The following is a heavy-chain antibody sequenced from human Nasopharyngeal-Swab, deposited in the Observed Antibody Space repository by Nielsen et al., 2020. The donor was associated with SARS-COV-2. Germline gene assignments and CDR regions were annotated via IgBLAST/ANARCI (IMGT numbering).Heavy chain of an antibody. D-gene: IGHD3-16*01. V-gene: IGHV4-34*01. CDR3: ARDMRYYDYVWGSSHYYYYGMDV. CDR1: GGSFSGYY. J-gene: IGHJ6*02. CDR2: INHSGST. Sequence: SETLSLTCAVYGGSFSGYYWSWIRQPPGKGLEWIGEINHSGSTNHNPSLKSRVTISVDTSKNQFSLKLSSVTAADTAVYYCARDMRYYDYVWGSSHYYYYGMDVWGQGTTVTVSS.